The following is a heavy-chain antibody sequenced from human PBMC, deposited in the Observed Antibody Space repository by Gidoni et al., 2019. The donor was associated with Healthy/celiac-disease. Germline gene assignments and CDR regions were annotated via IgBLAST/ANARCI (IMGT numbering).Heavy chain of an antibody. CDR2: ISGSGGST. V-gene: IGHV3-23*01. D-gene: IGHD2-15*01. J-gene: IGHJ4*02. CDR1: GLTVRSYA. Sequence: EVQLLESGGGLVQPGGSLGLSCSASGLTVRSYAMSWVRQAPGTGLEWVSAISGSGGSTYYADSVKGRFTISRDNSKNTLYLQMNSLRAEDTAVYYCAKDRYCSGGSCHYFDYWGQGTLVTVSS. CDR3: AKDRYCSGGSCHYFDY.